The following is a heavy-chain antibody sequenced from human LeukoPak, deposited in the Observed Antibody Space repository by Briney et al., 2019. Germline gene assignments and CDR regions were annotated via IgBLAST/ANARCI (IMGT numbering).Heavy chain of an antibody. J-gene: IGHJ4*02. CDR2: IFYNGNT. CDR3: ARHGIGGATAGDDY. V-gene: IGHV4-59*08. Sequence: SETLSLTCAVSGGSISSYYWSWIRQPPGKGLEWIGYIFYNGNTNYNPSLRSRVTMSLDTSKNQFSLKLSSVTAADTAVYYCARHGIGGATAGDDYWGQGTLVTVSS. CDR1: GGSISSYY. D-gene: IGHD3-16*01.